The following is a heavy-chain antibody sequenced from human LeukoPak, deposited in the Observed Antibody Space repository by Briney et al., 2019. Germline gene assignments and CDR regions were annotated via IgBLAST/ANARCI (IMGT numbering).Heavy chain of an antibody. J-gene: IGHJ6*03. CDR1: GYTFTSYG. Sequence: GASVKVSCKASGYTFTSYGISWVRQAPGHGLEWMGWISAYNGNTNYAQKLQGRVTMTTDTSTSTAYMELRSLRSDDTAVYYCARDGQWLQDIPARPNYFHYMDVWGKGTPVTVSS. V-gene: IGHV1-18*01. D-gene: IGHD6-6*01. CDR3: ARDGQWLQDIPARPNYFHYMDV. CDR2: ISAYNGNT.